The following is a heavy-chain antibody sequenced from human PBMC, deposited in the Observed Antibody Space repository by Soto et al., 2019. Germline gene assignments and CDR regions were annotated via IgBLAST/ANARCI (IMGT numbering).Heavy chain of an antibody. CDR2: INHSGST. CDR1: GGSLSGYF. V-gene: IGHV4-34*01. J-gene: IGHJ6*02. CDR3: ASPKRGIAAAGSRGIYGMDV. Sequence: PSETLSLTCAVYGGSLSGYFWSWIRQPPGKGLEWIGEINHSGSTNYNPSLKSRVTISVDTSKNQFSLKLSSVTAADTAVYYCASPKRGIAAAGSRGIYGMDVWGQGTTVTVSS. D-gene: IGHD6-13*01.